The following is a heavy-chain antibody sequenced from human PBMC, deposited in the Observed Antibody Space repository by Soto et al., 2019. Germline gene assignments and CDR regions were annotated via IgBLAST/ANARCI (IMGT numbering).Heavy chain of an antibody. V-gene: IGHV3-48*01. Sequence: EVQLVESGGGLVQPGGSLRLSCAASGFTFSSYSMNWVRQAPGKGLEWVSYISSSSSTIYYADSVKGRFTISRDNAKNSLYLQMNSLSAEDTAVYYCARARGGYCSGGSCYSFDYWGQGPLVTVSS. CDR2: ISSSSSTI. J-gene: IGHJ4*02. D-gene: IGHD2-15*01. CDR1: GFTFSSYS. CDR3: ARARGGYCSGGSCYSFDY.